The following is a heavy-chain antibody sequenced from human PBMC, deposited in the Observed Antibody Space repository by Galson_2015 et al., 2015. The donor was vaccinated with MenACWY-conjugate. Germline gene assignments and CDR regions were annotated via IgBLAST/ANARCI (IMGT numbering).Heavy chain of an antibody. CDR2: IKQDGSEK. CDR3: ARRLQYSSSWSYYFDY. CDR1: GFTFSSYW. J-gene: IGHJ4*02. D-gene: IGHD6-13*01. V-gene: IGHV3-7*03. Sequence: SLRLSCAASGFTFSSYWMSWVRQAPGKGLEWVANIKQDGSEKYYVDSVKGRFTISKDNAKNSLFLQMNSLRAEDTAVYYCARRLQYSSSWSYYFDYWGQGALVTVSS.